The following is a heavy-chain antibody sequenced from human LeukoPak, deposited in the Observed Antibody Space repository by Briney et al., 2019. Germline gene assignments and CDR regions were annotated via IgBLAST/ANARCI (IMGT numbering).Heavy chain of an antibody. V-gene: IGHV4-59*11. J-gene: IGHJ3*02. Sequence: SETLSLTCTVSGGSISGHYWTWIRQPPGKRLVWMGYIYYTGTSNYNPSLKSRVSFSVDASKNLFFLNLTSVTAADTALYYCVRVGGNTFGAFDIWGQGTMVTVSS. CDR1: GGSISGHY. CDR3: VRVGGNTFGAFDI. D-gene: IGHD2/OR15-2a*01. CDR2: IYYTGTS.